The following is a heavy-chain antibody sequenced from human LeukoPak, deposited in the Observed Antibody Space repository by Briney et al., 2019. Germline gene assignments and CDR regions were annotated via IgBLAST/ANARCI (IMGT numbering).Heavy chain of an antibody. CDR3: ARQLNDYGDYVDY. CDR1: GGSISSSSYC. V-gene: IGHV4-39*01. D-gene: IGHD4-17*01. Sequence: SETLSLTCTVSGGSISSSSYCWGWIRQPPGKGREWIGSIYYSGSTYYNPSLKSRVTISVDTSKNQFSLKLSSVTAADTAVYYCARQLNDYGDYVDYWGQGTLVTVSS. J-gene: IGHJ4*02. CDR2: IYYSGST.